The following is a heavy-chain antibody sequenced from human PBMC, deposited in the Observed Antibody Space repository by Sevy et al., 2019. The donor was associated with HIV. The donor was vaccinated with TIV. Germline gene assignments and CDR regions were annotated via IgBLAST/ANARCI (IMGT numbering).Heavy chain of an antibody. CDR1: GYTLSSYG. Sequence: ASVKVSCKASGYTLSSYGISWVRHVPGQGLEWLGWFSIYNGNTDYAEKVQGRVTMTTDTSTNTAYMELRRLRSDDTAVYYCTRERMVRGLSDYYKYHGMDVWGQGTTVTVSS. CDR3: TRERMVRGLSDYYKYHGMDV. CDR2: FSIYNGNT. J-gene: IGHJ6*02. D-gene: IGHD3-10*01. V-gene: IGHV1-18*01.